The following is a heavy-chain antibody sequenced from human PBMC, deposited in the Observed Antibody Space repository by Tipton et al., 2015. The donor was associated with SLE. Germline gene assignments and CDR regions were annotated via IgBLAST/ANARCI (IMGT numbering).Heavy chain of an antibody. CDR1: GFTFSSYW. V-gene: IGHV3-74*01. Sequence: SLRLSCAASGFTFSSYWMHWVRQGPGKGLVWVSRVNSDGSDTIYADSVKGRFTISRDNAKKSLYLQMDSLRGEDTALYYCAKDVSPKLWSSAWFDSWGQGILVTVSS. J-gene: IGHJ5*01. CDR2: VNSDGSDT. D-gene: IGHD2/OR15-2a*01. CDR3: AKDVSPKLWSSAWFDS.